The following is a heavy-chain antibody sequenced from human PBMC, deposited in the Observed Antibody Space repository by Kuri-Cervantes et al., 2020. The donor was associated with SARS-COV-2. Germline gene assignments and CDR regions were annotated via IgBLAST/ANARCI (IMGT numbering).Heavy chain of an antibody. D-gene: IGHD2-2*01. Sequence: ASVKVSCKVSGYTLTELSMHWVRQAPGKGLEWMGGFDPEDGETIYAQKFQGRVTITADESTSTAYMELSSLRPEDTAVYYCARDASSTSSNWFDPWGQGTLVTVSS. CDR1: GYTLTELS. V-gene: IGHV1-24*01. J-gene: IGHJ5*02. CDR2: FDPEDGET. CDR3: ARDASSTSSNWFDP.